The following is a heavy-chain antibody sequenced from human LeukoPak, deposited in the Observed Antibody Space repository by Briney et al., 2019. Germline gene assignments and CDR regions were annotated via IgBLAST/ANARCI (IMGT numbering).Heavy chain of an antibody. CDR2: ISGSGAST. CDR3: ARDPGGEPDY. V-gene: IGHV3-23*01. J-gene: IGHJ4*02. CDR1: GLTFSSYA. D-gene: IGHD3-16*01. Sequence: GGSLRLSCAASGLTFSSYAMSWVRQIPGKGLEWVSLISGSGASTYYADSVKGRFTISRDNSKNTLYLQMNSLRAEDTAVYYCARDPGGEPDYWGQGTLVTVSS.